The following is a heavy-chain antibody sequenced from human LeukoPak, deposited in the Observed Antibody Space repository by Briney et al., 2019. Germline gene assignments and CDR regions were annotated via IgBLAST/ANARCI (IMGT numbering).Heavy chain of an antibody. V-gene: IGHV4-59*01. Sequence: SETLSLTCSVSGDSMSSYYWTWMRQPPGKGLEWIGFVSDSGNTDYNPSLKSRVTISVDASGSQLSLGLTSVTAADSAVYYCARGYGYYYYYMDVWGKGATVIVSS. J-gene: IGHJ6*03. CDR1: GDSMSSYY. CDR3: ARGYGYYYYYMDV. CDR2: VSDSGNT. D-gene: IGHD2-2*03.